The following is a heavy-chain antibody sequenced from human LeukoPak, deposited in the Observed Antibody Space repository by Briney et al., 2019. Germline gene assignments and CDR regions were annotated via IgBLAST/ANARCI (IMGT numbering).Heavy chain of an antibody. V-gene: IGHV3-13*01. CDR3: VRERLGAKKRIVNYDFDL. Sequence: GGSLRLSCAASGFTFSTYDMHWVRQVTGKGLEWVSTIGTAGDTYYTDSVKGRFTISRDNAKNSLYLQMSSLRAGDTAVYHCVRERLGAKKRIVNYDFDLWGRGNLVTVSS. J-gene: IGHJ2*01. CDR2: IGTAGDT. D-gene: IGHD3-16*01. CDR1: GFTFSTYD.